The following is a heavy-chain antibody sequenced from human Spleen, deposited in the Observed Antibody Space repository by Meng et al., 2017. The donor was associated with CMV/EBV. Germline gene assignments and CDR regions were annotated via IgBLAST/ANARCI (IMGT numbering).Heavy chain of an antibody. CDR3: ARGRQIVVVIATRNYYYGMDV. CDR2: INHSGST. Sequence: ESLKISCAVYGGSFSGYYWSWIRQPPGKGLEWIGEINHSGSTNYNPSLKSRVTISVDTSKNQFSLKLSSVTAADTAVYYCARGRQIVVVIATRNYYYGMDVWGQGTTVTVSS. V-gene: IGHV4-34*01. D-gene: IGHD2-21*01. CDR1: GGSFSGYY. J-gene: IGHJ6*02.